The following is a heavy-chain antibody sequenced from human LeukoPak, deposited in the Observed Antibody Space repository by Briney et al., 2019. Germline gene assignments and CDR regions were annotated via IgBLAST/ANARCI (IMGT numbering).Heavy chain of an antibody. CDR3: ARSERRLDISHCYYPMDV. J-gene: IGHJ6*02. V-gene: IGHV1-2*02. Sequence: ASVKVSCKASGYTFTDYYIHLVRQAPGQALEWMGWINPNSGDTKYPQNFQDRVTMTRDTSTTTAYMDLTRLKSEDTAVYYCARSERRLDISHCYYPMDVWGQGTTVTVSS. D-gene: IGHD1-1*01. CDR2: INPNSGDT. CDR1: GYTFTDYY.